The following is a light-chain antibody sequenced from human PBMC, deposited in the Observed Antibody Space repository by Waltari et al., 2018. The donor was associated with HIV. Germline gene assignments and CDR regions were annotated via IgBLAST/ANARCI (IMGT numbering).Light chain of an antibody. CDR1: HSVLDTSDKKNY. J-gene: IGKJ2*01. CDR2: WTS. Sequence: DIVMTQSPDFLAVSLGERATINCRSSHSVLDTSDKKNYLSWYQQKPGHPPKLLIYWTSIRDSGVPDRFSGSGSGTDFTLTIDSLQAADVAVYYCQQYHTTPYTFGQGTKLEIK. CDR3: QQYHTTPYT. V-gene: IGKV4-1*01.